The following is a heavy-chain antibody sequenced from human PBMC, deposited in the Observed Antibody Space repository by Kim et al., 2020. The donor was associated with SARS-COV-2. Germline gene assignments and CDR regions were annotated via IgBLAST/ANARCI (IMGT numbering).Heavy chain of an antibody. V-gene: IGHV4-39*07. J-gene: IGHJ6*02. CDR3: AQYCSSTSCPVYGMDV. D-gene: IGHD2-2*01. Sequence: SLKSRVTISVETSKNQFSRKLSSVTAADTAVYYCAQYCSSTSCPVYGMDVWGQGTTVTVSS.